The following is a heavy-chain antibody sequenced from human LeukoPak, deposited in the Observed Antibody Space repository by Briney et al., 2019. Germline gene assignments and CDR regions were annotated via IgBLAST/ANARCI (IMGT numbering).Heavy chain of an antibody. Sequence: GSLRLSCAASGFTFSFDAMSWVRPAPGKGLEWVSAISGTGGVTYYADSVKGRFTISRDNSKNTLYLQMNSLRAEDTAVYYCAKERWEQQGEYYYYYGMDVWGQGTTVTVSS. CDR2: ISGTGGVT. D-gene: IGHD1-26*01. V-gene: IGHV3-23*01. J-gene: IGHJ6*02. CDR1: GFTFSFDA. CDR3: AKERWEQQGEYYYYYGMDV.